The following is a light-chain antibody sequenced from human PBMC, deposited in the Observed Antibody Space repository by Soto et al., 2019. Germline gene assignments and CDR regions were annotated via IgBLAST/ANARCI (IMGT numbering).Light chain of an antibody. CDR2: GAS. J-gene: IGKJ4*01. CDR1: QGISSY. CDR3: QKLNSYLP. Sequence: DIQLTQSPSFLSASVGDRVTITCRASQGISSYLGWYQQQPGNSPNLLIYGASTLQSGVPSRFSGSGSGTAFTLTISSLQPEDFATYYCQKLNSYLPFGGGTKVEIK. V-gene: IGKV1-9*01.